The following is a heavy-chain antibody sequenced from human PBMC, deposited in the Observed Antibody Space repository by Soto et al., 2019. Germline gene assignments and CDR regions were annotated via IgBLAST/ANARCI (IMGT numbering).Heavy chain of an antibody. V-gene: IGHV3-30*03. Sequence: QVRLVESGGGVVQPGGSLRLSCAAPGFGFSNYAMHWVRQAPGKGLEWVALVAHDGGNKYYGDGVKGRFTISRDNSKNTLDLQMNSLRAEDTAVYYYALLEGGPKGNFTYWGQELLVTVSS. J-gene: IGHJ4*02. CDR2: VAHDGGNK. D-gene: IGHD3-10*01. CDR3: ALLEGGPKGNFTY. CDR1: GFGFSNYA.